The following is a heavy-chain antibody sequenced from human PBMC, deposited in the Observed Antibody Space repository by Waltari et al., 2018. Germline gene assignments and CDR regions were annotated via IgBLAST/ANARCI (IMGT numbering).Heavy chain of an antibody. CDR2: FYSGGTT. J-gene: IGHJ6*03. V-gene: IGHV3-23*03. CDR1: GFPFGNSS. D-gene: IGHD3-3*01. Sequence: EVQLLESGGGLVQPGGSLRLSCAASGFPFGNSSMRWVRQAPGGGLEWVSVFYSGGTTYYADSVKGRFTISRDNSKNTLYLQMNSLRAEDTAVYYCAKDSSPFLEHRVYYYYYMDVWGKGTTVTVSS. CDR3: AKDSSPFLEHRVYYYYYMDV.